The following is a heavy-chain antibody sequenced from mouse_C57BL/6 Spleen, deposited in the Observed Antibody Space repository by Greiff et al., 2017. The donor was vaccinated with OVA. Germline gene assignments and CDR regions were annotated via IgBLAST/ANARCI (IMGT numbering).Heavy chain of an antibody. Sequence: EVQRVESGEGLVKPGGSLKLSCAASGFTFSSYATSWVRQTPEKRLEWVAYISSGGDYIYYADTVKGRFTISRDNARNTLYLQLSSLKSEDTAMYYCTRENYSNYDYYAMDYWGQGTSVTVSS. CDR2: ISSGGDYI. V-gene: IGHV5-9-1*02. CDR3: TRENYSNYDYYAMDY. CDR1: GFTFSSYA. J-gene: IGHJ4*01. D-gene: IGHD2-5*01.